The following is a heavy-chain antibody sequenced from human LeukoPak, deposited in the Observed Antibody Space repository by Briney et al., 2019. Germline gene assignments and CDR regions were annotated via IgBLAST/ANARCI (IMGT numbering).Heavy chain of an antibody. CDR2: INHSGST. J-gene: IGHJ6*02. D-gene: IGHD3-16*01. CDR1: GASIRSGDYY. V-gene: IGHV4-30-4*08. CDR3: ARGLWGYRTYYGMDV. Sequence: SQTLSLTCTVSGASIRSGDYYWSWIRQPPGKGLEWIGEINHSGSTNYNPSLKSRVTISVDTSKNQFSLKLSSVTAADTAVYYCARGLWGYRTYYGMDVWGQGTTVTVSS.